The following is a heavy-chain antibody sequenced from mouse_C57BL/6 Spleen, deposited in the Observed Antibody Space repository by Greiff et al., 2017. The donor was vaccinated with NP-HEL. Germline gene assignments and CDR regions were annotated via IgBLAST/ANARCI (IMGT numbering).Heavy chain of an antibody. V-gene: IGHV14-4*01. CDR2: IDPENGDT. Sequence: EVQLQESGAELVRPGASVKLSCTASGFNIKDDYMHWVKQRPEQGLEWIGWIDPENGDTEYASKFQGKATITADTSSNTAYLQLSSLTSEDTAVYYCTTSVYYYGSSYGFAYWGQGTLVTVSA. CDR3: TTSVYYYGSSYGFAY. J-gene: IGHJ3*01. CDR1: GFNIKDDY. D-gene: IGHD1-1*01.